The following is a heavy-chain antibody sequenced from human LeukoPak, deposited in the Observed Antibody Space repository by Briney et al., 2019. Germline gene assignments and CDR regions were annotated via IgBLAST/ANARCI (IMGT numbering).Heavy chain of an antibody. CDR3: ARDLHVLRFLEWPPSDYYYYYMDV. CDR1: GYTFTGYY. D-gene: IGHD3-3*01. V-gene: IGHV1-2*02. J-gene: IGHJ6*03. CDR2: INPNSGGT. Sequence: ASVKVSCKASGYTFTGYYMHWVRQAPGQGLEWMGWINPNSGGTNYAQKFQGRVTMTRDTSISTAYMELSSLRSEDTAVYYCARDLHVLRFLEWPPSDYYYYYMDVWGKGTTVTVSS.